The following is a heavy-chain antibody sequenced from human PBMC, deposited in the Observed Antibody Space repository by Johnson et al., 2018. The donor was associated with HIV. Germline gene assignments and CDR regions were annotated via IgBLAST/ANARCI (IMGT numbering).Heavy chain of an antibody. Sequence: VQLVESGGGVVQPGRSLRLSCAASGFTFSSYAMHWVRQAPGKGLEWVAVISYDGSNKYYADSVKGRFTISRDNSKNSLYLQMNNLRAEDTALYYCAKVKSWGLDAFDIWGQGTMVTVSS. CDR1: GFTFSSYA. CDR2: ISYDGSNK. J-gene: IGHJ3*02. D-gene: IGHD7-27*01. V-gene: IGHV3-30-3*01. CDR3: AKVKSWGLDAFDI.